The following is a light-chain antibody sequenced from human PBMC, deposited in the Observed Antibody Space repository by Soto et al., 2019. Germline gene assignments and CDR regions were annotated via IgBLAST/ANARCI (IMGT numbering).Light chain of an antibody. CDR1: SSNIGTKY. V-gene: IGLV1-47*01. CDR2: TND. Sequence: QSVLTQPPSASGTPGQRVTISCSGSSSNIGTKYVYWYQHLPGTAPKLLIYTNDQRPSGVPDRFSGSKSGTAAALAISGLRSEDEADDYCAAWDASLRAWVFGGGTKLTVL. CDR3: AAWDASLRAWV. J-gene: IGLJ3*02.